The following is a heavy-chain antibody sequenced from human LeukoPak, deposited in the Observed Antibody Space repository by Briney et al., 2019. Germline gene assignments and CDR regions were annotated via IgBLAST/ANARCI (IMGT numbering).Heavy chain of an antibody. J-gene: IGHJ5*02. Sequence: SETLSLTCTVSGVSISSSNSYWGWIRQPPGKGLEWIGSIYYSGSTYYNPSLKSRVTISVDTSKNQFSLKLSSVTAADTAVYYCARAGYYYDSKRKFDPWGQGTLVTVSS. CDR2: IYYSGST. CDR3: ARAGYYYDSKRKFDP. D-gene: IGHD3-22*01. V-gene: IGHV4-39*01. CDR1: GVSISSSNSY.